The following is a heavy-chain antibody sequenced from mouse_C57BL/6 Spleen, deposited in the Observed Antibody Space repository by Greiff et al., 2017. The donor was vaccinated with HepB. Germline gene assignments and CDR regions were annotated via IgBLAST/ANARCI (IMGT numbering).Heavy chain of an antibody. V-gene: IGHV1-82*01. J-gene: IGHJ4*01. D-gene: IGHD1-1*01. CDR1: GYSFSSSW. CDR2: IYPGDGDT. CDR3: ARPVVATWDYAMDY. Sequence: QVQLQQSGPELVKPGASVKISCKASGYSFSSSWMNWGKQRPGKGLERIGRIYPGDGDTNYNGKFKGKATLTADKSSSTAYMQLSSLTSEDSAVYFCARPVVATWDYAMDYWGQGTSVTVSS.